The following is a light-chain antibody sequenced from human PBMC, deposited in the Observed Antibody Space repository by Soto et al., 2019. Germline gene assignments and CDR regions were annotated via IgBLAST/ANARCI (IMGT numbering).Light chain of an antibody. Sequence: HSALTQPPSASGSPVRSVTISCTGTSSDVGAYNYVSWYQQHPGKAPKLMIYGVSERPSGVPDRFSGSKSGNTASLTVSGLQAEDEADYYCSSYAGSTPYVFGTGTKVTVL. CDR1: SSDVGAYNY. CDR2: GVS. CDR3: SSYAGSTPYV. J-gene: IGLJ1*01. V-gene: IGLV2-8*01.